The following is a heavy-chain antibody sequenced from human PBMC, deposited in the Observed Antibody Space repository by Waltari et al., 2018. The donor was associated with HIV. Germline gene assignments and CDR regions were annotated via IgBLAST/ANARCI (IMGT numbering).Heavy chain of an antibody. V-gene: IGHV3-23*01. J-gene: IGHJ4*02. CDR1: GFTFSSYA. D-gene: IGHD3-22*01. CDR3: AKDAGAYDSSGDFDY. Sequence: EVQLLASGGGLVQPGGSLRLSCAASGFTFSSYAMRWVRQAPGKGLEWVSAISGSGGSTYYADPVKGRFTISRDNSKNTLYLQMNSLRAEDTAVYYCAKDAGAYDSSGDFDYWGQGTLVTVSS. CDR2: ISGSGGST.